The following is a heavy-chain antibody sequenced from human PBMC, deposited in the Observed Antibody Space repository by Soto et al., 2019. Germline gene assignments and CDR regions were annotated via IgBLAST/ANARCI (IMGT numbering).Heavy chain of an antibody. CDR3: ARAIRGYSNWFDP. CDR1: GYTFTAYY. Sequence: ASVKVSCKTSGYTFTAYYIHWVRQAPGQGLEWMGWINPNNGDTDYAHNFQGRVTLTRDTSISTAFMELTRLTSDDTAMYFCARAIRGYSNWFDPWGQGTLVTVYS. D-gene: IGHD3-22*01. J-gene: IGHJ5*02. V-gene: IGHV1-2*02. CDR2: INPNNGDT.